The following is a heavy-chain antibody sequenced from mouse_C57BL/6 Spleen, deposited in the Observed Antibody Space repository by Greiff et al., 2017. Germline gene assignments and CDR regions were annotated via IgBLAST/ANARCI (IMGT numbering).Heavy chain of an antibody. CDR2: IYPRDGST. Sequence: VQLQQSGPELVKPGASVKLSCKASGYTFTSYEINWVKQRPGKGLEWIGWIYPRDGSTKYNEKFKGKATLTVDKSSSTAYMELHILTSEDSAVYFCARENYYTFYSMDYWGQGTSVTVSS. V-gene: IGHV1-85*01. J-gene: IGHJ4*01. CDR1: GYTFTSYE. CDR3: ARENYYTFYSMDY. D-gene: IGHD2-12*01.